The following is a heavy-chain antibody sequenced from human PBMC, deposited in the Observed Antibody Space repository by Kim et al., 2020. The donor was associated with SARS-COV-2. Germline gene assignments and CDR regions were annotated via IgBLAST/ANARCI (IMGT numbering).Heavy chain of an antibody. D-gene: IGHD3-10*01. CDR1: GFTFSSYG. V-gene: IGHV3-30*18. J-gene: IGHJ4*02. Sequence: GGSLRLSCAASGFTFSSYGMHWVRQAPGKGLEWVAVISYDGSNKYYADSVKGRFTISRDNSKNTLHLQMNSLRAEDTAVYYCANSFGRITMVRGAPGFDYWGQGTLVTVSS. CDR2: ISYDGSNK. CDR3: ANSFGRITMVRGAPGFDY.